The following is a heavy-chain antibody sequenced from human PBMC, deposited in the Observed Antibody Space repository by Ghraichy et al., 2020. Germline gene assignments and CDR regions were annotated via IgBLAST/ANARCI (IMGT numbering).Heavy chain of an antibody. V-gene: IGHV4-59*01. CDR1: GGSISPSY. Sequence: SETLSLTCTVSGGSISPSYWSWIRQPPGKGLEWIGYIYYSGSSNSNPSLKSRVTISVDTSQNQFSLKLISVTAADTAVYYCARYYCDSQCWYFDLWGRGTLVTVSS. J-gene: IGHJ2*01. D-gene: IGHD2-21*01. CDR3: ARYYCDSQCWYFDL. CDR2: IYYSGSS.